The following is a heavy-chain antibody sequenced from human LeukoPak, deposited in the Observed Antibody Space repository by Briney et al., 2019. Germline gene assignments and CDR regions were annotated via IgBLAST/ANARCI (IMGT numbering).Heavy chain of an antibody. CDR3: ASLPRGIVVAPFDY. D-gene: IGHD3-22*01. Sequence: ASVKVSCKASGYTFTGYYMHWVRQAPGQGLEWMGWINPNSGGTTYAQTFQGRLAMTSATSTSTAYMELRRLRSDATAVYYCASLPRGIVVAPFDYWGQGTLVTVSS. CDR2: INPNSGGT. V-gene: IGHV1-2*02. J-gene: IGHJ4*02. CDR1: GYTFTGYY.